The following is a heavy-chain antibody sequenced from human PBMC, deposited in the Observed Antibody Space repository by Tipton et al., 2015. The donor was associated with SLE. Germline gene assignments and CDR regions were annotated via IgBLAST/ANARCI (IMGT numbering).Heavy chain of an antibody. V-gene: IGHV1-2*06. Sequence: QVQLVQSGAEAKKPGASVKVSCKASGYTFTAYYMHWVRQAPGQGLEWMGRINPHSGGTNYAQEFQGRVTMTRDTSISTAYMDLSRLTSDDTAVYYCSIGDYSRSVGYWGQGTLVSVSS. D-gene: IGHD6-13*01. CDR1: GYTFTAYY. CDR2: INPHSGGT. CDR3: SIGDYSRSVGY. J-gene: IGHJ4*02.